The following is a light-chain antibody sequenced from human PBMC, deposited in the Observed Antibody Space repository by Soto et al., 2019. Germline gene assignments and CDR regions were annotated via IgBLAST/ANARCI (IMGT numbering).Light chain of an antibody. Sequence: EIVLTQSPGTLSLSAGERATLSCRASQSVSSNFLAWYQQKPGQAPRLFIYDASNRATGIPDRFSGSGSGTDVTLTISRLEPEDFAVYYCQHYSSSPRTFGQGTKVEIK. CDR3: QHYSSSPRT. J-gene: IGKJ1*01. V-gene: IGKV3-20*01. CDR2: DAS. CDR1: QSVSSNF.